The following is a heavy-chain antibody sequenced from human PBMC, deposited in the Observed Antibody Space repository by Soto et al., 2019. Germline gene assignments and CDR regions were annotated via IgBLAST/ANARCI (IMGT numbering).Heavy chain of an antibody. D-gene: IGHD4-17*01. V-gene: IGHV4-59*12. CDR2: IFDGGSA. CDR3: VSVEGTPTVTGDYYSYATDA. CDR1: GGTITYYY. Sequence: PSETLSLTCTVSGGTITYYYWRWIGQAPGKGLEWLGYIFDGGSANYSPSLKSRVSFSLDKSQNQLSLKLTSVTGADTAIYYCVSVEGTPTVTGDYYSYATDAWGQGTAVTVSS. J-gene: IGHJ6*02.